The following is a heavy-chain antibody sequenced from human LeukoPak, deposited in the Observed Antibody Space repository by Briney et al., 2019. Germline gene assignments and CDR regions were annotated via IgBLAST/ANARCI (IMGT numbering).Heavy chain of an antibody. V-gene: IGHV1-69*13. J-gene: IGHJ4*02. CDR1: GGTFSSYA. Sequence: SVKVSCKASGGTFSSYAISWVRQAPGQGLEWMGGIIPIFGTANYAQKFQGRVTITADESTSTAYMELSSLRSEDTAVYYCARDLYDFWSGYYVSGSFDYWGQGTLVTVSS. D-gene: IGHD3-3*01. CDR3: ARDLYDFWSGYYVSGSFDY. CDR2: IIPIFGTA.